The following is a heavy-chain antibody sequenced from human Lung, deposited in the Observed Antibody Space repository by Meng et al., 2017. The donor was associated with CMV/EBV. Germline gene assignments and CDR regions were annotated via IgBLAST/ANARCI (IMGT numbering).Heavy chain of an antibody. D-gene: IGHD3-10*01. J-gene: IGHJ1*01. V-gene: IGHV4-4*02. CDR2: IPHRGSS. CDR3: LRRSGGSV. CDR1: GDSITNHNW. Sequence: QVQVPEAGPALVKPSETLSLPCAVSGDSITNHNWWAWVRQPPGKGLEWIGEIPHRGSSAYNPSLKSRVSMSIDKSKNQFSLKLTSVTAADTAVYHCLRRSGGSVWGQGTLVTASS.